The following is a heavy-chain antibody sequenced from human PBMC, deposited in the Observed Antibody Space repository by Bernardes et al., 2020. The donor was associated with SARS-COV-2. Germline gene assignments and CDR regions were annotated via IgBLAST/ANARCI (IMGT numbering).Heavy chain of an antibody. CDR3: ARDLNYDILTGPDYYYGMDV. CDR2: INPNSGGT. V-gene: IGHV1-2*02. CDR1: GYTFTGYY. Sequence: ASVKVSCKASGYTFTGYYMHWVRQAPGQGLEWMGWINPNSGGTNYAQKFQGRVTMTRDTSISTAYMELSRLRSDDTAVYYCARDLNYDILTGPDYYYGMDVWGQGTTVTVSS. D-gene: IGHD3-9*01. J-gene: IGHJ6*02.